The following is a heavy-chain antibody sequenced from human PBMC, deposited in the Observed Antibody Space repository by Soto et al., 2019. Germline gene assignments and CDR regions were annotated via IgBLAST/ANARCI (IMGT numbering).Heavy chain of an antibody. J-gene: IGHJ5*01. D-gene: IGHD6-19*01. V-gene: IGHV1-69*05. Sequence: AVNVSCKCSGGTFSSYSISWVRQAPGQGREWMGGIIPIFGTTTYAHTVTGRFTISTDNSTSSPYMQMSSLRAEDTAVYYCANVASSRSDPGLNCFDPWGQGTMVTVSS. CDR3: ANVASSRSDPGLNCFDP. CDR2: IIPIFGTT. CDR1: GGTFSSYS.